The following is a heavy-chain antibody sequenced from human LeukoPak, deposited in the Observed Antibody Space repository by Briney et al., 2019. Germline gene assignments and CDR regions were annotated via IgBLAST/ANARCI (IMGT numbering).Heavy chain of an antibody. D-gene: IGHD1-26*01. Sequence: SETLSLTCTVSGGSITDYYWSWIRQPPGKGLEWIGYIYYSGNTNYNPSLKSRVTISVDTSKTQFSLRLSSVTAADTAMYYCARGGIKGSTGPRPFDYWGQGTLVTVSS. J-gene: IGHJ4*02. CDR1: GGSITDYY. CDR2: IYYSGNT. CDR3: ARGGIKGSTGPRPFDY. V-gene: IGHV4-59*01.